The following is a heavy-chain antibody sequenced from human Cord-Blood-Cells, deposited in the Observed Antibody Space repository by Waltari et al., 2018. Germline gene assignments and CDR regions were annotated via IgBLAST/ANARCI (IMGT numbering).Heavy chain of an antibody. CDR3: ARMSEATNWFDP. CDR1: GGSISSYS. D-gene: IGHD5-12*01. J-gene: IGHJ5*02. V-gene: IGHV4-59*01. Sequence: QVQLQESGPGLVKPSETLSLTCTVSGGSISSYSWSWIRQPPGKGLEWIGYIYYSGRTNCNPSLKSRVTISVDTSKNQFSLKLSSVTAADTAVYYCARMSEATNWFDPWGQGTLVTVSS. CDR2: IYYSGRT.